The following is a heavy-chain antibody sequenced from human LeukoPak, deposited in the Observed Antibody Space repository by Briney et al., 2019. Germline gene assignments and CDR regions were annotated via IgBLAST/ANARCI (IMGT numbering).Heavy chain of an antibody. J-gene: IGHJ3*02. CDR2: ISSSSSYI. D-gene: IGHD3-22*01. CDR1: GFTFSSYS. V-gene: IGHV3-21*01. CDR3: ARVRSPYYDSSDAFDI. Sequence: PGGPLRLSCAASGFTFSSYSMNWVRQAPGKGLEWVSSISSSSSYIYYADSVKGRFTISRDNAKNSLYLQMNSLRAEDTAVYYCARVRSPYYDSSDAFDIWGQGTMVTVSS.